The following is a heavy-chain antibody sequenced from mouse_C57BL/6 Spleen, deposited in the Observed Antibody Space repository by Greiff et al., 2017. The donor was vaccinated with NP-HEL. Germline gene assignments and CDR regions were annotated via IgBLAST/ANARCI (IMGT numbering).Heavy chain of an antibody. CDR3: TNSPDYGSRTRYFDV. V-gene: IGHV14-4*01. CDR2: IDPENGDT. J-gene: IGHJ1*03. CDR1: GFNIKDDY. Sequence: VQLQQSGAELVRPGASVKLSCTASGFNIKDDYMHWVKQRPEQGLEWIGWIDPENGDTEYASKFQGKATITADTSSNTAYLQLSSLTSEDTAVYYCTNSPDYGSRTRYFDVWGTGTTVTVSS. D-gene: IGHD1-1*01.